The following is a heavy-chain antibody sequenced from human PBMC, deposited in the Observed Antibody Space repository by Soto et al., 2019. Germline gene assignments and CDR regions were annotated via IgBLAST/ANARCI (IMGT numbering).Heavy chain of an antibody. Sequence: SETLSLTGTVSGGSINSGGYYWSWIRQHPGKGLEWSGYIYYSGSTYYNPSRKSPGTISIDTSKNQFSLKLSCVTAADTAAYYCARTRTIFGIITVFDYWGQGTLVTVSS. CDR2: IYYSGST. CDR3: ARTRTIFGIITVFDY. CDR1: GGSINSGGYY. D-gene: IGHD3-3*01. J-gene: IGHJ4*02. V-gene: IGHV4-31*01.